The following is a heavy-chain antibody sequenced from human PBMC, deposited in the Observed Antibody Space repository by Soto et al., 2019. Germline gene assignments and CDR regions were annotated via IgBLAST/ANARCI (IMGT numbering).Heavy chain of an antibody. CDR2: IYPGDSDS. D-gene: IGHD6-19*01. CDR1: GYSFTTYW. V-gene: IGHV5-51*01. CDR3: ARRVAVSGTDWFDS. J-gene: IGHJ5*01. Sequence: GESLKISCQASGYSFTTYWIGWVRQMPGKGLEWMGVIYPGDSDSRYSPYFQGHVTISADKSISTAYLQWSSLKASDTAMYYCARRVAVSGTDWFDSWGQGTLVTVSS.